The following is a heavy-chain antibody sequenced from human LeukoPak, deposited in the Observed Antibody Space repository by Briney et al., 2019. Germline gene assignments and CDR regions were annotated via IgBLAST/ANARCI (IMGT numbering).Heavy chain of an antibody. D-gene: IGHD3-22*01. CDR2: IYYSGST. CDR3: ARDTYYYDDGDYYEDVFDS. J-gene: IGHJ3*02. CDR1: GGSISSSSYY. V-gene: IGHV4-39*07. Sequence: KPSETLSLTCTVPGGSISSSSYYWGWIRQPPGKGLEWIGSIYYSGSTYYNPSLKSRATISVDTSKNQFSLKLNSVTAADTAVYYCARDTYYYDDGDYYEDVFDSWGRGTMVTVSS.